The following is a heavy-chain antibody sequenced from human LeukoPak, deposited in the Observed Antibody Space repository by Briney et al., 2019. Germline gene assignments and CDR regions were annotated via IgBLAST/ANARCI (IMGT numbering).Heavy chain of an antibody. J-gene: IGHJ2*01. Sequence: GGSLRLSCAAFGFIVSGNYMIWVRQAPEKGLEWVSVIYGDGSTNLADSVKGRFTMSRDTSENTVHLQMNSLRVEDTAVYYCATCSVGPSRNRCFDLWGRGTQVTVSS. D-gene: IGHD1-26*01. CDR2: IYGDGST. CDR1: GFIVSGNY. V-gene: IGHV3-66*01. CDR3: ATCSVGPSRNRCFDL.